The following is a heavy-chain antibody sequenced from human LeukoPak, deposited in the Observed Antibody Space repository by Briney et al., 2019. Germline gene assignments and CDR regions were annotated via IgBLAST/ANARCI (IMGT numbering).Heavy chain of an antibody. CDR3: ARAGVVPAAMSLIIDC. Sequence: ASVKVSCKASGYTFTSYDINWVRQATGQGLEWMGWMNPNSGNTGYAQKFQGRVTITRNTSISTAYMELSSLRSEDTAVYYCARAGVVPAAMSLIIDCWGQGTLVTVPS. J-gene: IGHJ4*02. D-gene: IGHD2-2*01. CDR1: GYTFTSYD. CDR2: MNPNSGNT. V-gene: IGHV1-8*01.